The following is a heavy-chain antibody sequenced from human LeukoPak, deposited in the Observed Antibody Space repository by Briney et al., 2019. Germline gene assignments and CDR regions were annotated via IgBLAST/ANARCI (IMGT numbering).Heavy chain of an antibody. D-gene: IGHD2-15*01. J-gene: IGHJ4*02. Sequence: ASVKVSCKASGGTFSSYAISWVRQAPGQGLERMGGIIPIFGTANYAQKFQGRVTITADKSTSTAYMELSSLRSEDTAVYYCARSRPGILVVAATHFDYWGQGTLVTVSS. CDR1: GGTFSSYA. CDR2: IIPIFGTA. CDR3: ARSRPGILVVAATHFDY. V-gene: IGHV1-69*06.